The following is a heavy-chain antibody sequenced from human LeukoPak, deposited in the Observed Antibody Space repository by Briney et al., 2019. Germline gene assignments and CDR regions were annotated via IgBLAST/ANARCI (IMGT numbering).Heavy chain of an antibody. CDR1: GFTFSSYA. D-gene: IGHD4/OR15-4a*01. CDR3: TKVKGAAAFDY. V-gene: IGHV3-23*01. J-gene: IGHJ4*02. Sequence: GGSLRLSCAASGFTFSSYAMNWVRQAPGKGLEWVSSINDGGDSAYSADSVKGRFTISRDNSKNTLYLHMNSLRAEDTAVHHCTKVKGAAAFDYWGQGTLVTVSS. CDR2: INDGGDSA.